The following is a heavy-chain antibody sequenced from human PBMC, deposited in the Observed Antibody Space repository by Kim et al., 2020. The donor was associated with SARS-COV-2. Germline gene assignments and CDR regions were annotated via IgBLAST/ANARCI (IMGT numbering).Heavy chain of an antibody. J-gene: IGHJ4*02. D-gene: IGHD5-12*01. CDR3: ARDQGDIVATIVGSGWVFDY. V-gene: IGHV4-38-2*02. CDR1: GYSISSGYY. CDR2: IYHSGST. Sequence: SETLSLTCTVSGYSISSGYYWGWIRQPPGKGLEWIGSIYHSGSTYYNPSLKSRVTISVDTSKNQFSLKLSSVTAADTAVYYCARDQGDIVATIVGSGWVFDYWGQGTLVTVSS.